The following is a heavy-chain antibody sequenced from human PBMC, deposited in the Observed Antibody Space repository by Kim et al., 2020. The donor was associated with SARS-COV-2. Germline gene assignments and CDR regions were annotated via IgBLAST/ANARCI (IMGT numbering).Heavy chain of an antibody. V-gene: IGHV3-23*01. CDR3: AKGGRQRDVTVVRSIKTYFDS. CDR2: VSPSGGKT. CDR1: GFTFSNFA. J-gene: IGHJ4*02. Sequence: GGSLRLSCRASGFTFSNFAMTWVRQAPGKGLQWVSTVSPSGGKTLDADSVKGRFTISRDNSQNTFFLHMNSLRAEDTAVYFCAKGGRQRDVTVVRSIKTYFDSWGQGALVTVSS. D-gene: IGHD3-10*01.